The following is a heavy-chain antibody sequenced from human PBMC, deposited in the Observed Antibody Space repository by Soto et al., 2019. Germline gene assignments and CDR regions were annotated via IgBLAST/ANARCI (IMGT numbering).Heavy chain of an antibody. CDR3: ATKVLG. J-gene: IGHJ4*02. CDR1: GFTFNSYV. CDR2: VTSSGSNT. D-gene: IGHD3-16*01. V-gene: IGHV3-23*01. Sequence: PGGSLRLSCAASGFTFNSYVMSWVRQAPGKGLEWVSSVTSSGSNTYYADSVKGRFAISRDNSKNMLYLQMNSLRAEDTAVYHCATKVLGRGQGTLVTVSS.